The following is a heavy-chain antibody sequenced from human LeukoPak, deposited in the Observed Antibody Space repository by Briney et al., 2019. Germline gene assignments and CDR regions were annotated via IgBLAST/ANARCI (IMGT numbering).Heavy chain of an antibody. CDR2: IYYSGST. J-gene: IGHJ6*02. Sequence: PSETLSLTCTVSGGSISSGDYYWSWIRQPPGKGLEWIGYIYYSGSTNYNPSLKSRVTISVDTSKNQFSLKLSSVTAADTAVYYCARDSAAGTPHDYYYYYGTDVWGQGTTVTVSS. CDR3: ARDSAAGTPHDYYYYYGTDV. V-gene: IGHV4-30-4*01. D-gene: IGHD6-13*01. CDR1: GGSISSGDYY.